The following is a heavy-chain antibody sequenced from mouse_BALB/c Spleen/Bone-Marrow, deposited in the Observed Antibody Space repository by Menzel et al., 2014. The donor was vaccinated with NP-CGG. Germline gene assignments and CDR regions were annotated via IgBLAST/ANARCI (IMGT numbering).Heavy chain of an antibody. D-gene: IGHD2-1*01. Sequence: DVKLQESGGGLVQPGGSLRLSCATSGFTFTDYYMNWVRQPPGKALEWMGFISNKANGYTTEYSVSVKGRFTISRATSQNILYLQMNPLRAEDSAAYYCASDSRSTVSHFDYWGQGTTLTVSS. J-gene: IGHJ2*01. CDR2: ISNKANGYTT. CDR3: ASDSRSTVSHFDY. V-gene: IGHV7-3*02. CDR1: GFTFTDYY.